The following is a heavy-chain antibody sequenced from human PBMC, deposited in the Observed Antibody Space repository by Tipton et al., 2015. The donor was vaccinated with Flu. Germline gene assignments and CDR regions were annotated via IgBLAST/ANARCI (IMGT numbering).Heavy chain of an antibody. CDR2: VSWDGHST. Sequence: QLVQSGGGLIQPGGSLRLSCAASGFTFREYAMHWVRQVPGKGLEWVSLVSWDGHSTYYADSVKGRFTISRDNAKNSLHLQMNSLRAEDTAVYYCARTRGGYCTSSSCYADHFDYWGQGTLVTVSS. D-gene: IGHD2-2*01. V-gene: IGHV3-43D*04. J-gene: IGHJ4*02. CDR3: ARTRGGYCTSSSCYADHFDY. CDR1: GFTFREYA.